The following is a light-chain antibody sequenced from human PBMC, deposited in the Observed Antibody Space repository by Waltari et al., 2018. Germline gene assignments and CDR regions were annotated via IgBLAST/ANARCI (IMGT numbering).Light chain of an antibody. CDR1: QSVTSN. CDR3: QHYNNWPRT. J-gene: IGKJ1*01. Sequence: ETVMTQSPATLSVSPGASAPLSCRASQSVTSNLAWYQQKPGQAPRLLIYGASTRATGIPARFSGSGSATEFTLTISSLQSEDFAVYYCQHYNNWPRTFGQGTKVEIK. V-gene: IGKV3-15*01. CDR2: GAS.